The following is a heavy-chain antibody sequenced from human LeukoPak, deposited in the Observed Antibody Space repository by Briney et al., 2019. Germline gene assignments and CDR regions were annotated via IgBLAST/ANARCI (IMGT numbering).Heavy chain of an antibody. D-gene: IGHD3-22*01. CDR2: IWYDGSNK. CDR1: GFTFSSYG. CDR3: ARDSGRTYYYDSSGYSNFDY. Sequence: GGSLRLSCAASGFTFSSYGMHWVRQAPGKGLEWVAVIWYDGSNKYYADSVKGRFTISRDNSKNTLYPQMNSLRAEDTAVYYCARDSGRTYYYDSSGYSNFDYWGQGTLVTVSS. J-gene: IGHJ4*02. V-gene: IGHV3-33*01.